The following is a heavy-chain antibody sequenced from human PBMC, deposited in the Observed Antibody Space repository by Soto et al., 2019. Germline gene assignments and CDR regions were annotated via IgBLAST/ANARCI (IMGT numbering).Heavy chain of an antibody. D-gene: IGHD3-3*01. CDR1: GGSISPYY. V-gene: IGHV4-59*01. Sequence: SETLSLTCTVSGGSISPYYRSWIRQSPGKGLEWIGYIYYSGSTNYNPSLKSRVTISVDTSKNQFSLKVNSVTAADTAVYFCARGSSRITIFGVVISDFDYWGQGTLVTVSS. CDR3: ARGSSRITIFGVVISDFDY. J-gene: IGHJ4*02. CDR2: IYYSGST.